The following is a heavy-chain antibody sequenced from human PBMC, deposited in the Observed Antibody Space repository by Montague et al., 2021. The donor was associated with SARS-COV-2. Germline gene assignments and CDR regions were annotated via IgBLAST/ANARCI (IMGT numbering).Heavy chain of an antibody. J-gene: IGHJ4*02. D-gene: IGHD2-2*01. CDR1: GDSVSSNIAT. Sequence: CAISGDSVSSNIATWNWIRQSPSRGLHWLGRTYYRSKWYNDYAESVKSRITIDPYTSKHQFSLHLNSVTPEDTAVYYCARIPVGSKYYFDFWGQGTLVTVSS. V-gene: IGHV6-1*01. CDR3: ARIPVGSKYYFDF. CDR2: TYYRSKWYN.